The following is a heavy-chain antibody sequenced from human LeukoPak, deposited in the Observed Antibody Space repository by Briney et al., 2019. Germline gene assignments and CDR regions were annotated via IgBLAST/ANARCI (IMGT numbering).Heavy chain of an antibody. CDR1: GYSFTNYW. J-gene: IGHJ4*02. D-gene: IGHD3-10*01. CDR3: ARVGNYYGSGSLGYFDY. V-gene: IGHV5-51*01. Sequence: GESLKISCKGSGYSFTNYWIGWVRQMPGKGLKWMGIIYPGDSDARYSPSFQGQVTISADKSISTAYLQWSSLKASDTAMYYCARVGNYYGSGSLGYFDYWGQGTLVTVSS. CDR2: IYPGDSDA.